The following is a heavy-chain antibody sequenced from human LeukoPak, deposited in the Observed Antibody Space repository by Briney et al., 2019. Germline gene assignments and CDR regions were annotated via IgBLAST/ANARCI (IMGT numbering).Heavy chain of an antibody. Sequence: GGSLRLSCAASGFTFSSYGMHWVRQAPGKGLEWVAFIRYDGSNKYYADSVKGRFTISRDNSKNTLYLQMNSLRAEDTAVYYCAKDGGAYSSGWYSYNWFDPWGQGTLVTVSS. CDR2: IRYDGSNK. J-gene: IGHJ5*02. D-gene: IGHD6-19*01. V-gene: IGHV3-30*02. CDR3: AKDGGAYSSGWYSYNWFDP. CDR1: GFTFSSYG.